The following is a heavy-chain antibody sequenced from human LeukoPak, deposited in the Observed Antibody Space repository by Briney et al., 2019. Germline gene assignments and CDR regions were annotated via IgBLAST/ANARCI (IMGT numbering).Heavy chain of an antibody. CDR2: INHSGST. Sequence: SETLSLTCAVYGGSFSGYYWSWIRQPPGKGLEWIGEINHSGSTNYNPSLKSRVTISVDTSKNQFSLKLSSVTAADTAVYHCARGRIAARRGRYYFDYWGQGTLVTVSS. V-gene: IGHV4-34*01. D-gene: IGHD6-6*01. CDR3: ARGRIAARRGRYYFDY. CDR1: GGSFSGYY. J-gene: IGHJ4*02.